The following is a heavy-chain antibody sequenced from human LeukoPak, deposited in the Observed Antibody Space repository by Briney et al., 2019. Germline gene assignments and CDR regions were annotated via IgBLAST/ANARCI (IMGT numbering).Heavy chain of an antibody. D-gene: IGHD5-18*01. V-gene: IGHV3-23*01. CDR3: AKGGNSYGSRGLDGMDV. CDR2: ISGSGGST. CDR1: EFTFSNYA. J-gene: IGHJ6*02. Sequence: GGSLRLSCAASEFTFSNYAMRWVRQAPGKGLEWVSGISGSGGSTYYADSVKGRFTISRDNSNNTLYLEMNSLRAEDTAVYYCAKGGNSYGSRGLDGMDVWGQGTTVTVSS.